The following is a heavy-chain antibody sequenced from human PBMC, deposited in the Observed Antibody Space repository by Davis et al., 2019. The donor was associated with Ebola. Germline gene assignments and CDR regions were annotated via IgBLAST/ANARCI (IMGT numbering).Heavy chain of an antibody. CDR3: AKGGDMDV. D-gene: IGHD3-16*01. J-gene: IGHJ6*02. CDR2: IAPDGGYQ. CDR1: GFTFRSYG. V-gene: IGHV3-30*18. Sequence: PGGSLRLSCAASGFTFRSYGMHWVRQAPGRGLEWVAIIAPDGGYQSYGDSVKGRFTISRDNSRNILYLQLNSLRLEDTAVYFCAKGGDMDVWGQGTTVTVSS.